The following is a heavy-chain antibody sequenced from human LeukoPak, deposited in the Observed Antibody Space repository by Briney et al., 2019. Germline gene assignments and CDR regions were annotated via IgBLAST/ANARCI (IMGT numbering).Heavy chain of an antibody. D-gene: IGHD3-22*01. J-gene: IGHJ4*02. CDR1: GYSFTSYW. V-gene: IGHV5-51*01. CDR2: IYPGDSDT. Sequence: GESLKISCKGSGYSFTSYWIGWVRQMPGKGLEWVGIIYPGDSDTRYSPSFQGQVTMSVDKSISTAYLQWSSLKASDTAMYYCARNPPNYYDSSGSFDYWGQGTLVTVSS. CDR3: ARNPPNYYDSSGSFDY.